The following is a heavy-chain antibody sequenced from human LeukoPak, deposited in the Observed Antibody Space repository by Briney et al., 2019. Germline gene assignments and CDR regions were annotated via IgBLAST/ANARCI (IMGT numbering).Heavy chain of an antibody. CDR3: ARMSGSCYRPYFDY. D-gene: IGHD1-26*01. J-gene: IGHJ4*02. Sequence: ASVKVSCKASGYTFTSYGISWVRQAPGQGLEWMGWISAYNGNTNYAQKLQGRVTMTTDTSTSTAYMELRSLRSDDTAVYYCARMSGSCYRPYFDYWGQGTLVTVSS. CDR2: ISAYNGNT. CDR1: GYTFTSYG. V-gene: IGHV1-18*01.